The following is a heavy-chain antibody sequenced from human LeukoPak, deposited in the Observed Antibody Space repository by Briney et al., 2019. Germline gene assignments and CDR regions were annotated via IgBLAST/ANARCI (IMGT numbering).Heavy chain of an antibody. CDR3: ARDSIAVAGSGDY. Sequence: ASVKVSCKASGYTFTSYDINWVRQATGQGLEWMGWMNPNSGNTGYAQKFQGRVTMTRNNSISTAYMELRSLRSDDTAVYYCARDSIAVAGSGDYWGQGTLVTVSS. CDR1: GYTFTSYD. V-gene: IGHV1-8*01. CDR2: MNPNSGNT. D-gene: IGHD6-19*01. J-gene: IGHJ4*02.